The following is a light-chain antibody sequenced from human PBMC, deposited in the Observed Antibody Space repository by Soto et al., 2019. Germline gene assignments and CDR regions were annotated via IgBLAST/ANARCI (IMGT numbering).Light chain of an antibody. Sequence: EIVMTQSPATLSVSPGGRATLCFGASQSISDTLAWYQQKPGQAPRLLIYSASRGATGFPARFSGSGSGTDFTLTISSLQSEDFAVYYCQQYNNWPWTFGQGTKVDIK. CDR3: QQYNNWPWT. J-gene: IGKJ1*01. CDR2: SAS. CDR1: QSISDT. V-gene: IGKV3-15*01.